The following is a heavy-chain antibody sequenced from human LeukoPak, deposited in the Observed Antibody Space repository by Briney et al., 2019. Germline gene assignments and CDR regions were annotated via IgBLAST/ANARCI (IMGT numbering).Heavy chain of an antibody. CDR1: GFTFDDYA. Sequence: GGSLRPSCAASGFTFDDYAMHWVRQAPGKGLEWVSGISWNSGSIGYADSVKGRFTISRDNAKNSLYLQMNSLRAEDTAVYYCARGGYIVATGWFDPWGQGTLVTVSS. CDR3: ARGGYIVATGWFDP. J-gene: IGHJ5*02. V-gene: IGHV3-9*01. CDR2: ISWNSGSI. D-gene: IGHD5-12*01.